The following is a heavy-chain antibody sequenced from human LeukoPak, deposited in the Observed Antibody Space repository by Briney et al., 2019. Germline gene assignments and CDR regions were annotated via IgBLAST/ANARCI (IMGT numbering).Heavy chain of an antibody. CDR1: GFTFDDYG. D-gene: IGHD5-24*01. V-gene: IGHV3-20*04. J-gene: IGHJ6*03. CDR3: ARGGDGYNYYYYYYIDV. Sequence: GGSLRLSCAASGFTFDDYGMSWVRQAPGKGLEWVSGINWNGGSTGYADSVKGRFTISRDNAKNSLYLQMNSLRAEDTAVYYCARGGDGYNYYYYYYIDVWGKGTTVTISS. CDR2: INWNGGST.